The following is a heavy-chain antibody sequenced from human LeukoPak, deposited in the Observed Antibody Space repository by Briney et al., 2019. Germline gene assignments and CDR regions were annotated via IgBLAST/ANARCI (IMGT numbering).Heavy chain of an antibody. V-gene: IGHV3-15*01. D-gene: IGHD2-2*02. CDR2: IKSKTDGGTT. CDR3: TTAIVVVPAAIGFDY. CDR1: GLTFSNAW. Sequence: PGGSLRLSCAASGLTFSNAWMSWVRQAPGKGLEWVGRIKSKTDGGTTDYAAPVKCRFTISRDDSKNTLYLQMNSLKTEDTAVYYCTTAIVVVPAAIGFDYWGQGTLVTVSS. J-gene: IGHJ4*02.